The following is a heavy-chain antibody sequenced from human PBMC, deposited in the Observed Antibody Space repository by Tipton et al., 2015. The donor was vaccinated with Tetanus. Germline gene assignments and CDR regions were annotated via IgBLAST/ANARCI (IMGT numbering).Heavy chain of an antibody. V-gene: IGHV4-4*07. CDR1: RGPISSYY. J-gene: IGHJ4*02. Sequence: GLVKPSETLFLTCTVSRGPISSYYWSWIRQPAGKGLEWIGHISNGNPDYTPSLKNRVTPSVDLSKNDFSLKLRSVTAADTGVYYCARGITDGYFRRFDYWGQGTVVAVSS. CDR3: ARGITDGYFRRFDY. CDR2: ISNGNP. D-gene: IGHD5-24*01.